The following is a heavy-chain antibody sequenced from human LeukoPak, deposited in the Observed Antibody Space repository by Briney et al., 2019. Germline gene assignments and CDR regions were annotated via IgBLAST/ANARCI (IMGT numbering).Heavy chain of an antibody. D-gene: IGHD3-10*01. CDR2: IKQDGSEK. CDR1: GFTFSSYA. V-gene: IGHV3-7*03. CDR3: ARHPSDYYGSGSYYLYYYYYYGMDV. Sequence: GGSLRLSCAASGFTFSSYAMSWVRQAPGKGLEWVANIKQDGSEKYYVDSVKGRFTISRDNAKNSLYLQMNSLRAEDTAVYYCARHPSDYYGSGSYYLYYYYYYGMDVWGKGTTVTVSS. J-gene: IGHJ6*04.